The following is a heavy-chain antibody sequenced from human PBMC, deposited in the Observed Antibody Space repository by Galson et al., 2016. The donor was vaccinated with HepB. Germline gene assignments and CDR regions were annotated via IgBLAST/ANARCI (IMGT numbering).Heavy chain of an antibody. CDR3: ASARWEKVGYYYYYGMDV. J-gene: IGHJ6*02. CDR2: MNPNSGNT. Sequence: SVKVSCRASGHTLNTYDINWVRQAPGQGLEWMGWMNPNSGNTGYAQKFQGRVTLTKNSSTSTAYMELSSLRSEDTAVYYCASARWEKVGYYYYYGMDVWGQGTTVTVSS. V-gene: IGHV1-8*01. CDR1: GHTLNTYD. D-gene: IGHD1-26*01.